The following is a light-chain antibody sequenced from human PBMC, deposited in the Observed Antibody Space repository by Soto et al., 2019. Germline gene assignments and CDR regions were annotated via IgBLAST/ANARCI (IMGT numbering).Light chain of an antibody. CDR3: QQCGSAPLT. J-gene: IGKJ1*01. Sequence: EIVMTQSPGTLSLSPGESATLXCRASQSVSSSYLAWYQQKPGQAPRLLIYGASSRATGVPDRFSGSGSETEFTLTISRLEPEDFAVYYCQQCGSAPLTFGQGTKVDIK. CDR1: QSVSSSY. V-gene: IGKV3-20*01. CDR2: GAS.